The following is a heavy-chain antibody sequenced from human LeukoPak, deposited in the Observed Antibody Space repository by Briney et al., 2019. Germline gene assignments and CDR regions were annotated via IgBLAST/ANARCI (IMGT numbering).Heavy chain of an antibody. V-gene: IGHV3-48*03. D-gene: IGHD1-26*01. Sequence: GGSLRLSCAASGFTFSSYEMNWVRQAPGKGLEGVSYISSSGSTIYYADSVKGRFTISRDNAKNSLYLQMNSLRAEDTAVYYCARDGMGKSGSYLGLWGQGTLVTVSS. CDR3: ARDGMGKSGSYLGL. CDR2: ISSSGSTI. J-gene: IGHJ4*02. CDR1: GFTFSSYE.